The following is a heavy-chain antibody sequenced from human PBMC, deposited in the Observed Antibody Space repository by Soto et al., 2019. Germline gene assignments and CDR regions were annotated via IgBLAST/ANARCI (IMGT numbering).Heavy chain of an antibody. D-gene: IGHD2-21*01. Sequence: EVQLVESGGGLVQPGGSLRLSCAASGFTFSSYDMHWVRQATGKGLEWVSAIGTAGDTYYPGSVKGRFTISRENAKNSLYLQMNRLRAGETAVYYCARGCRGCIPPYYYYYMDVWGKGTTVTVSS. CDR1: GFTFSSYD. J-gene: IGHJ6*03. CDR2: IGTAGDT. CDR3: ARGCRGCIPPYYYYYMDV. V-gene: IGHV3-13*01.